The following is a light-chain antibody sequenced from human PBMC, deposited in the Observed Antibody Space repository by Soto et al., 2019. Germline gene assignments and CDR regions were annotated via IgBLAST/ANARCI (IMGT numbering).Light chain of an antibody. Sequence: QLVLTQPASVSGSPGQSITISCTGTSSDVGSYNLVSWYQHHPGKAPKLMIYDVSERPSGVSNRFSGSKSGNTASLTISGLQAEDEADYYCCSYAGSSTVVFGGGTKLTVL. J-gene: IGLJ3*02. CDR3: CSYAGSSTVV. V-gene: IGLV2-23*02. CDR2: DVS. CDR1: SSDVGSYNL.